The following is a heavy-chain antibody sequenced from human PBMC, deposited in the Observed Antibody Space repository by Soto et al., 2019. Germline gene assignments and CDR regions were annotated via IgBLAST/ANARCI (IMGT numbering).Heavy chain of an antibody. CDR3: ARGWGRIFDY. CDR1: GGSFSGCY. Sequence: QVQLQQWGAGLLKPSETLSLTCAVYGGSFSGCYWSWIRQPPGKGLEWIGEINHSGSTHYNPSLKSRVTISADTSKNQFSLKLSSVTAADTAVYYCARGWGRIFDYWGQGTLVTVSS. CDR2: INHSGST. V-gene: IGHV4-34*01. D-gene: IGHD7-27*01. J-gene: IGHJ4*02.